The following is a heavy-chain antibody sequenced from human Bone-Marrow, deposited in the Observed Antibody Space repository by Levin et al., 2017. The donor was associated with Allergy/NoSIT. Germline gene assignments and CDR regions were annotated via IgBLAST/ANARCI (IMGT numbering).Heavy chain of an antibody. Sequence: PSETLSLTCTVSGDSIRSVDYYWSWIRQPPGTGLEWIGYIYNIGSTHFDPSLKSRITISVDISKNQFSLKLTSVTAADTAVYYCARGRESQTKSYGSSAWGFDYWGQGIQVTVSS. D-gene: IGHD6-6*01. CDR2: IYNIGST. J-gene: IGHJ4*02. V-gene: IGHV4-30-4*01. CDR1: GDSIRSVDYY. CDR3: ARGRESQTKSYGSSAWGFDY.